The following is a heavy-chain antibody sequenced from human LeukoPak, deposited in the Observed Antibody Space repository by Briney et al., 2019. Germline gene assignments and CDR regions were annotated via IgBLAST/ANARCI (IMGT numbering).Heavy chain of an antibody. CDR3: ARIAARPDYFDY. CDR1: GFTFSSYA. Sequence: GGSLRLSCAASGFTFSSYAMHWVRQAPGKGLEWVAVMSSDGSKKYYADSVKGRFTISRDNSKNTLYLQMNSLRAEDTAVYYCARIAARPDYFDYWGQGTLVTVSS. CDR2: MSSDGSKK. J-gene: IGHJ4*02. D-gene: IGHD6-6*01. V-gene: IGHV3-30-3*01.